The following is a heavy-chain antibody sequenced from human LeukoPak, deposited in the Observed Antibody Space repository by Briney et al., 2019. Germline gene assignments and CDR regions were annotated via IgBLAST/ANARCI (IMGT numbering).Heavy chain of an antibody. D-gene: IGHD7-27*01. V-gene: IGHV4-39*01. Sequence: PSETLSLTCTVSGGSISSSSYYWGWIRQPPGKGLEWIGSIYYSGSTYYNPSPKSRVTISVDTSKNQFSLKLSSVTAADTAVYYCATTGYGARGQLGRVDYWGQGTLVTVSS. CDR3: ATTGYGARGQLGRVDY. CDR1: GGSISSSSYY. J-gene: IGHJ4*02. CDR2: IYYSGST.